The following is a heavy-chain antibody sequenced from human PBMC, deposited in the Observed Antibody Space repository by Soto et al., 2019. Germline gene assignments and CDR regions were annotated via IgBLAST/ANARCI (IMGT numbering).Heavy chain of an antibody. V-gene: IGHV3-48*02. CDR2: ISSSGSTI. CDR1: GFTFSSFS. Sequence: GGSLRLSCTASGFTFSSFSMTWVRQAPGKGLECVSYISSSGSTIYYSDSVKGRFTISRDNAKSSLYLQMNSLRDEDTATYYCARVPGIAGRPGYGMDVWGQATTVTVSS. D-gene: IGHD6-6*01. J-gene: IGHJ6*02. CDR3: ARVPGIAGRPGYGMDV.